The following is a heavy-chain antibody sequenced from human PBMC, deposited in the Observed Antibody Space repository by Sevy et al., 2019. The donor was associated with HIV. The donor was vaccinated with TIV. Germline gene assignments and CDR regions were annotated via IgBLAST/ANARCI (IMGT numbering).Heavy chain of an antibody. V-gene: IGHV3-30*18. D-gene: IGHD3-10*01. Sequence: GGSLRLSCAASGFTFSSYDMHWVRQAPGKGLEWVAIILHDGSYREYVDSVRGRFTMSRGNSTNTMYLQMNGLSIEDTAVYYCAKNRLPGGSYFSRHGLDVWGRGTTVTVSS. J-gene: IGHJ6*02. CDR1: GFTFSSYD. CDR2: ILHDGSYR. CDR3: AKNRLPGGSYFSRHGLDV.